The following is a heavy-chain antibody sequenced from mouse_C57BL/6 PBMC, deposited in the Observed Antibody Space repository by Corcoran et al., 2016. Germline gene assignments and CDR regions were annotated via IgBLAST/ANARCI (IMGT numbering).Heavy chain of an antibody. CDR1: GYTFTDYY. V-gene: IGHV1-26*01. J-gene: IGHJ2*01. Sequence: EVQLQQSGPELVKPGASVKISCKASGYTFTDYYMNWVKQSHGKSLEWIGDINPNKGGTSYNQKFKGKATLTVDKSSSTAYMELRSLTSEDSAVYYCARRYYGSRYYFDYWGQGTTLTVSS. D-gene: IGHD1-1*01. CDR2: INPNKGGT. CDR3: ARRYYGSRYYFDY.